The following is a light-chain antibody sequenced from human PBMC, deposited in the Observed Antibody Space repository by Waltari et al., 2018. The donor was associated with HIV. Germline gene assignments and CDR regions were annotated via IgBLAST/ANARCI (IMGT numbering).Light chain of an antibody. V-gene: IGLV2-11*01. CDR3: CSYAGSYSFVC. J-gene: IGLJ2*01. CDR2: DVN. Sequence: QPALTQPRSVSGSPGQSVTISCSGTNNDVGGYNYVSWYQQLPGKAPKLRSYDVNRRPTGVPGRFSGSKSGNTTSLTISGLQADDEADYHRCSYAGSYSFVCFGGGIKLTVL. CDR1: NNDVGGYNY.